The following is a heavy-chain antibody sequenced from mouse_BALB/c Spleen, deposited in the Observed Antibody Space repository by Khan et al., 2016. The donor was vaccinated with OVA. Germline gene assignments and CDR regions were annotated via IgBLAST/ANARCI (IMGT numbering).Heavy chain of an antibody. Sequence: EVQLQESGPGLVKPSQSLSLTCTVTGYSITSDYAWNWIRQFPGNKLEWMGYISSTGSTSYNPSLKSRISITRDTSKNQFFLQLTSVPTEDTATYYCARSLYYSDSYAMDYWGQGTSVTVSS. CDR3: ARSLYYSDSYAMDY. V-gene: IGHV3-2*02. D-gene: IGHD2-13*01. J-gene: IGHJ4*01. CDR2: ISSTGST. CDR1: GYSITSDYA.